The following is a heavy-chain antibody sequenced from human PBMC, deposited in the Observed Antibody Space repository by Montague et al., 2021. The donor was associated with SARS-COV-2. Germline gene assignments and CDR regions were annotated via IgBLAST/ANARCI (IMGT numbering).Heavy chain of an antibody. CDR3: ARTEYNWNDWFDP. V-gene: IGHV4-59*13. D-gene: IGHD1-20*01. CDR2: IFHSGIT. Sequence: SETLSLTCSVSGGSISSYYWSWIRQSPGKGLEWIGYIFHSGITDXXPSLKSRVTISVDMPKNQFSLQLNSVTAADSAVYYCARTEYNWNDWFDPWGQGTLVTVSS. CDR1: GGSISSYY. J-gene: IGHJ5*02.